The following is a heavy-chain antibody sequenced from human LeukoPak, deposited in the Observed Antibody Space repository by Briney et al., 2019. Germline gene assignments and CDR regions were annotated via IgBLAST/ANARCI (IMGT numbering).Heavy chain of an antibody. CDR1: GGSISSYY. V-gene: IGHV4-4*07. Sequence: SETLSLTCTVSGGSISSYYWSWIRQPAGKGLEWIGRIYTSGSTNYNPSLKSRVTMSVDTSKNQFSLKLSSVTAADTAVYYCARGGSVLRFLGGPFGMDVWGKGTTVTVSS. CDR3: ARGGSVLRFLGGPFGMDV. J-gene: IGHJ6*04. CDR2: IYTSGST. D-gene: IGHD3-3*01.